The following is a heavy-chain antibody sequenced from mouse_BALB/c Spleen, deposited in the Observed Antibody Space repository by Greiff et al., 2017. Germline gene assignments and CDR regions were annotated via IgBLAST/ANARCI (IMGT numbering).Heavy chain of an antibody. D-gene: IGHD1-1*02. CDR3: ARGVVRGAMDY. V-gene: IGHV1-80*01. CDR2: IYPGDGDT. J-gene: IGHJ4*01. CDR1: GYAFSSYW. Sequence: QVQLKESGAELVRPGSSVKISCKASGYAFSSYWMNWVKQRPGQGLEWIGQIYPGDGDTNYNGKFKGKATLTADKSSSTAYMQLSSLTSEDSAVYFCARGVVRGAMDYWGQGTSVTVSS.